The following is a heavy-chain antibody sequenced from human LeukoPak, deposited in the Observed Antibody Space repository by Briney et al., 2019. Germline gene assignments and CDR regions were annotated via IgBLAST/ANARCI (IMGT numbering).Heavy chain of an antibody. J-gene: IGHJ4*02. CDR3: ARANTRGSGSSFEY. CDR1: GGSLSSYY. CDR2: IYTSGST. D-gene: IGHD3-10*01. Sequence: SETLSLTCTVSGGSLSSYYWSWIRQPAGKGLEWIGRIYTSGSTNYNPSLKSRVTMSVDTSKNQFSLKLSSVTAADTAVYYCARANTRGSGSSFEYWGQGTLVTVSS. V-gene: IGHV4-4*07.